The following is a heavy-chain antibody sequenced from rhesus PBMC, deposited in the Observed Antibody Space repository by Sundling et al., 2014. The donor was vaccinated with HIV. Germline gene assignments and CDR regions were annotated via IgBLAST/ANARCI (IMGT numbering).Heavy chain of an antibody. D-gene: IGHD2-39*02. CDR1: RASISGDYY. CDR2: IYGSSSNT. J-gene: IGHJ5-1*01. Sequence: QVQLQESGPGLVKPSETLSLTCAVSRASISGDYYWSWIRQSPGKGLEWIGNIYGSSSNTKYNPSLKSRVTISTDTSNNQFSLNLNSVTAADTAVYYCAIRRAVVSSGGFDVWGPGVFVTVSS. V-gene: IGHV4-143*01. CDR3: AIRRAVVSSGGFDV.